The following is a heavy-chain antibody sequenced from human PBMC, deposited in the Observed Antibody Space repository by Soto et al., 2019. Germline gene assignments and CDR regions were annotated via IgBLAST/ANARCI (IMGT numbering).Heavy chain of an antibody. Sequence: QVTVKESGPVLVKPTETLTLTCTVSGFSLSNAGLGVSWIRQPPGKALEWLAHIFSNDEKSYSTSLKSRLTTSQDPSKSQVVLTMTNRDPVDPATYYCASTYSTSWYWFDPWGKGTLSTFPS. CDR2: IFSNDEK. CDR1: GFSLSNAGLG. J-gene: IGHJ5*02. D-gene: IGHD6-13*01. CDR3: ASTYSTSWYWFDP. V-gene: IGHV2-26*04.